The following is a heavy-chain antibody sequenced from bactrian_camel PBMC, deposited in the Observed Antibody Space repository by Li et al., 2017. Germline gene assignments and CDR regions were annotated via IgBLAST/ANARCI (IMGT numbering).Heavy chain of an antibody. Sequence: VQLVESGGGLVQPGGSLRLSCAASGFTFSKYAMNWVRQAPGKGLEWVSAINSGGGRTYYTDSVKGRFTISRDNANNHLFLQLNGLKTDDTAMYYRAKDMRFGEYGGSSPYDYWGQGTQVTVS. CDR3: AKDMRFGEYGGSSPYDY. V-gene: IGHV3S31*01. J-gene: IGHJ4*01. CDR2: INSGGGRT. D-gene: IGHD2*01. CDR1: GFTFSKYA.